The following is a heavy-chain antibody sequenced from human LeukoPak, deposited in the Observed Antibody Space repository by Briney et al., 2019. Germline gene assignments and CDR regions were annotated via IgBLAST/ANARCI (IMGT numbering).Heavy chain of an antibody. V-gene: IGHV3-23*01. CDR3: AKTFAKVTAIPRYFQH. D-gene: IGHD2-21*02. CDR2: ISGSGGST. J-gene: IGHJ1*01. Sequence: GGSLRLSCAASGFTFSSYAMSWVRQAPGKGLEWVSAISGSGGSTYYAGSVKGRFTISRDNSKNTLYLQMNSLRAEDTAVYYCAKTFAKVTAIPRYFQHWGQGTLVTVSS. CDR1: GFTFSSYA.